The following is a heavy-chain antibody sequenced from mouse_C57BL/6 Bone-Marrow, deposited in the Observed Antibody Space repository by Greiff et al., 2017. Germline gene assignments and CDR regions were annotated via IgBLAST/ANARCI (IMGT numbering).Heavy chain of an antibody. CDR1: GYTFTSYW. V-gene: IGHV1-64*01. CDR3: ARWPGYYGRGRY. CDR2: IHPNSGST. D-gene: IGHD1-1*01. Sequence: QVQLQQPGAELVKPGASVKLSCKASGYTFTSYWMHWVKQRPGQGLEWIGMIHPNSGSTNYNEKFKSKATLTVDKSSSTAYRQLSSLTSEDSAVYYCARWPGYYGRGRYWGQGTTLTVSS. J-gene: IGHJ2*01.